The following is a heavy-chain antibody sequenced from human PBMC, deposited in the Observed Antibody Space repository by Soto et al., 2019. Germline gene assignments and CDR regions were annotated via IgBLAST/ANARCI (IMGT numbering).Heavy chain of an antibody. Sequence: GGSLRLSCAASGFTFSSYAMSWVRQAPGKGLEWVSAISGSGGSTYYADSVKGRFTVSRDNSKNTLYLQMNSLRAEDTAVYYCAKENLMAGTWGMDVWGQGTTVTVSS. CDR1: GFTFSSYA. CDR2: ISGSGGST. J-gene: IGHJ6*02. D-gene: IGHD6-19*01. V-gene: IGHV3-23*01. CDR3: AKENLMAGTWGMDV.